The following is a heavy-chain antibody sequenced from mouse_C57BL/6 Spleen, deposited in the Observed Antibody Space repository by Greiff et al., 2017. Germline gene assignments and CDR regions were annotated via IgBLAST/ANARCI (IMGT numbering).Heavy chain of an antibody. D-gene: IGHD3-3*01. J-gene: IGHJ2*01. CDR3: ARLELGQDD. Sequence: VQLQQSGAELARPGASVKLSCKASGYTFTSYGISWVKQRTGQGLEWIGEIYPRSGNTYYNEKFKGKATLTADKSSSTAYMELRSLTSEDSAVYFCARLELGQDDWGQGTTLTVSS. V-gene: IGHV1-81*01. CDR2: IYPRSGNT. CDR1: GYTFTSYG.